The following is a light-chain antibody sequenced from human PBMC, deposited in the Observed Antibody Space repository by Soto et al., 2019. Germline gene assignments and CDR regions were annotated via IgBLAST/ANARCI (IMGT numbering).Light chain of an antibody. J-gene: IGKJ3*01. CDR3: QQYNSYSV. CDR2: KAS. CDR1: QSISSW. Sequence: DIQMTQSPSTLSASVGDRVTITCRASQSISSWLAWYQQKPGKAPKLLIYKASSLESGVPSRFSGSGSETEFTLTISSLQPDYFATYYCQQYNSYSVFGPGTKVDIK. V-gene: IGKV1-5*03.